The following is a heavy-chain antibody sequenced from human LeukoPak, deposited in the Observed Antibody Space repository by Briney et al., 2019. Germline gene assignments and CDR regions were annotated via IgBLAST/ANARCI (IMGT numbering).Heavy chain of an antibody. D-gene: IGHD2-15*01. CDR1: GSSISSGGYY. J-gene: IGHJ4*02. Sequence: PSQTLPLTCTVSGSSISSGGYYWSWIRQHPGKGLEWIGYIYYSGSTYYNPSLKSRVTISVDTSKNQFSLKLSSVTAADTAVYYCAILPLGYCSGGSCSGLDYWGQGTLVTVSS. CDR2: IYYSGST. CDR3: AILPLGYCSGGSCSGLDY. V-gene: IGHV4-31*03.